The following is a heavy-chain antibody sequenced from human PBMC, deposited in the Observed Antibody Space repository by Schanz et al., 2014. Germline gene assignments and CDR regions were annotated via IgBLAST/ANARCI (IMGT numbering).Heavy chain of an antibody. J-gene: IGHJ5*02. CDR3: AREVGLYDRGWFDP. CDR1: GGTFSSFG. D-gene: IGHD3-22*01. CDR2: IVPIAGIT. Sequence: VQLAQSGAEVKKPGSSVKVSCKASGGTFSSFGINWVRQAPGQGLEWMGRIVPIAGITNYAQRFQGRVTITADKSSDTAYMELSSLRSEDTAVYYCAREVGLYDRGWFDPWGQGTLVTVSS. V-gene: IGHV1-69*04.